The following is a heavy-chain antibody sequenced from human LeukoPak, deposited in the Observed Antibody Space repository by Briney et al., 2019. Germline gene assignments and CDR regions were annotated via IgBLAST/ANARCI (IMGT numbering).Heavy chain of an antibody. CDR2: IYYSGST. V-gene: IGHV4-39*01. Sequence: SETLSLTCTVSGGSISSSSYYWGWIRQPPGKGLEWIGSIYYSGSTYYNPSLKSRVTISVDTSKNQFSLRLSSVTAADTAVYYCARMFSSGWYIPDYWGQGTLVTVSS. J-gene: IGHJ4*02. CDR1: GGSISSSSYY. D-gene: IGHD6-19*01. CDR3: ARMFSSGWYIPDY.